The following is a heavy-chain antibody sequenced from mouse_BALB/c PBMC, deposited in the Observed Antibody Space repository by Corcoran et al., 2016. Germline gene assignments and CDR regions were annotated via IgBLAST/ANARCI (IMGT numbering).Heavy chain of an antibody. D-gene: IGHD2-1*01. J-gene: IGHJ2*01. Sequence: EVLLQQSGPEMVKPGASVKIPCKAAGYTFTEYNRDGLKHSHGKSMEWIGEINPNNGGTIYNQKFKGKATLTVDKSSSTAYMELRSLTSEDTAVYYCARKDGNYPYYFDYWGQGTTLTVSS. CDR2: INPNNGGT. V-gene: IGHV1-18*01. CDR3: ARKDGNYPYYFDY. CDR1: GYTFTEYN.